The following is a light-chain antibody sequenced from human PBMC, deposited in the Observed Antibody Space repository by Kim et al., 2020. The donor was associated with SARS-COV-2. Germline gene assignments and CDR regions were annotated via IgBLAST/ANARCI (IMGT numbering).Light chain of an antibody. J-gene: IGKJ5*01. CDR1: QNVVTNY. CDR2: GAS. Sequence: SPGERATLSCRDSQNVVTNYLAWYQQRPGQAPRLLIYGASSRATDIPDRFTGSGSGTDFTLTISRLEPEDFAVYYCQQYSSSPGTFGQGTRLEIK. CDR3: QQYSSSPGT. V-gene: IGKV3-20*01.